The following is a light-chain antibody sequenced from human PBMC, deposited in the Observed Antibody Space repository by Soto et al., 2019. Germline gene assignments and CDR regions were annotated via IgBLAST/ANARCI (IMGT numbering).Light chain of an antibody. CDR3: CSYAGTYTHYV. CDR1: SSDIGGYNY. V-gene: IGLV2-11*01. Sequence: QSALTQPRSVSGSPGQSVTISCTGTSSDIGGYNYVSWYQQHPGKAPKLMIYDVSKGPSGVPDRFSGSKSDNTASLTISGLQAEDEADYYCCSYAGTYTHYVFGAGTKLTVL. CDR2: DVS. J-gene: IGLJ1*01.